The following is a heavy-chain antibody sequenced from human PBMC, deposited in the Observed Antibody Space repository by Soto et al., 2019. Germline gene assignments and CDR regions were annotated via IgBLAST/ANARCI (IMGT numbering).Heavy chain of an antibody. CDR3: TRAPFDMIWFGEALVAFDY. V-gene: IGHV3-49*03. J-gene: IGHJ4*02. D-gene: IGHD3-10*01. Sequence: PGGSLRLSCTASGFTFGDYAMSWFRQAPGKGLEWVGFIRSKAYGGTTEYAASVKGRFTISRDDSKSIAYLQMNSLKTEDTAVYYCTRAPFDMIWFGEALVAFDYWGQGTLVTVS. CDR1: GFTFGDYA. CDR2: IRSKAYGGTT.